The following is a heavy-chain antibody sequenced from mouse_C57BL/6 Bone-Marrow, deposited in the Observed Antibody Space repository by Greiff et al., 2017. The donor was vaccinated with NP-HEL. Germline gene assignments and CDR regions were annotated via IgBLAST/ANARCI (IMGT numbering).Heavy chain of an antibody. J-gene: IGHJ3*01. CDR2: IDPSDRYT. Sequence: QVQLQQPGAELVKPGASVKLSCKASGYTFTSYWMQWVKQRPGQGLEWIGEIDPSDRYTNYNQKFKGKATLTVDTSSSTAYMQLSSLTSEDSAVYYCARGGTAWFAYWGQGTLVTVSA. CDR3: ARGGTAWFAY. CDR1: GYTFTSYW. D-gene: IGHD3-3*01. V-gene: IGHV1-50*01.